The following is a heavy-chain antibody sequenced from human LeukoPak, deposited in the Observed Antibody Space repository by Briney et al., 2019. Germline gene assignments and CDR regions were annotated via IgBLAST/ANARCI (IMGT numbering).Heavy chain of an antibody. CDR3: AKDYYDSSGYYEDAFDI. D-gene: IGHD3-22*01. CDR1: GFTFSSYA. V-gene: IGHV3-23*01. Sequence: GGSLRLSCAASGFTFSSYAMSWVRQAPGQGLEWVSAISGSGGSTYYADSVKGRFTISRDNSKNTLYLQMNSLRAEDTAVYYCAKDYYDSSGYYEDAFDIWGQGTMVTVSS. J-gene: IGHJ3*02. CDR2: ISGSGGST.